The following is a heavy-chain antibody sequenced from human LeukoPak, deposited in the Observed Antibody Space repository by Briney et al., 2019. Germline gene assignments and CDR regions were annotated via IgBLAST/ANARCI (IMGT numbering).Heavy chain of an antibody. Sequence: GGSLRLSCAASGFTFSSYAMSWVRQAPGKGLEWVSAISGSGGSTYYADSVKGRFTISRDNSKNTLYLQMNSLRAEDTAVYYCAKNGVIGYCSSTSCPHDYWGQGTLVTVSS. CDR3: AKNGVIGYCSSTSCPHDY. V-gene: IGHV3-23*01. D-gene: IGHD2-2*03. CDR2: ISGSGGST. J-gene: IGHJ4*02. CDR1: GFTFSSYA.